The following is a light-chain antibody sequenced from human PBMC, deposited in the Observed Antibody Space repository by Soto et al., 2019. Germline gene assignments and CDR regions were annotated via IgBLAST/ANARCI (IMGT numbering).Light chain of an antibody. CDR3: QQYGGSPRT. Sequence: EIVLTQSPGTLSLSPVEIATLSFRASQTIGSSHLAWYQQKPGQAPRVLIFAASSRATGIPDRFSGSGSGTDFTLTISRLEPEDFAVYYCQQYGGSPRTFGQGTKVDIK. CDR2: AAS. CDR1: QTIGSSH. V-gene: IGKV3-20*01. J-gene: IGKJ1*01.